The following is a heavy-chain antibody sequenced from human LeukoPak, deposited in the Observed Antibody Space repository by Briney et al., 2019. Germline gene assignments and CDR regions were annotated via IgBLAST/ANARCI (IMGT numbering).Heavy chain of an antibody. J-gene: IGHJ5*02. V-gene: IGHV1-69*05. CDR3: ARDLLIAASDSWFDP. Sequence: GASVNVSCKASGGTFSSYAISWVRQAPGQGLEWMGRIIPIFGTANYAQKFQGRVTITTDESTSTAYMELSSLRSEDTAVYYCARDLLIAASDSWFDPWGQGTLVTVSS. D-gene: IGHD6-6*01. CDR2: IIPIFGTA. CDR1: GGTFSSYA.